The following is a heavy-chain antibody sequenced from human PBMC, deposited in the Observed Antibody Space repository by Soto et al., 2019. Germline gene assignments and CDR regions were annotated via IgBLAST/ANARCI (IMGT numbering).Heavy chain of an antibody. Sequence: GGSLRLSCGASGFTSWDYDMSWIRQAPGKGLEWVSYISRSGNTMYYGDYVKGRFTISRDNAENSVFLQMISLRAEDTAVYYCVREGRSSTSCNTGCAFDIWGQGTMVTVSS. CDR1: GFTSWDYD. V-gene: IGHV3-11*01. J-gene: IGHJ3*02. D-gene: IGHD2-2*02. CDR3: VREGRSSTSCNTGCAFDI. CDR2: ISRSGNTM.